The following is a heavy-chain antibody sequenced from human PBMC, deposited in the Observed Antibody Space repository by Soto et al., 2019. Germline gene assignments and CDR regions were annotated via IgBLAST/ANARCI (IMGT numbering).Heavy chain of an antibody. CDR3: AIYDIWTGYYLVY. CDR2: IRDRPNNYAT. J-gene: IGHJ4*02. Sequence: EVQLVESGGGLVQPGGSLKLSCAASGSTLSVSEMHWVRQSSGKGLEWIGRIRDRPNNYATVYGASVKGRFTISRDDSKNMAFLQMNSLRTEDTALYYCAIYDIWTGYYLVYWGQGTLVTVSS. D-gene: IGHD3-9*01. V-gene: IGHV3-73*01. CDR1: GSTLSVSE.